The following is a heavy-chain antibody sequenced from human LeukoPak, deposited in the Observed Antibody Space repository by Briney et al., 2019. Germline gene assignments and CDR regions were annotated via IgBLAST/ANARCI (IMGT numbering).Heavy chain of an antibody. V-gene: IGHV4-38-2*02. CDR2: IYHSGST. Sequence: SEALSLTCTVSGYSISSGYYWGWFRRPPGKGLEWIGSIYHSGSTYYNPSLKRRVTISVDTSKNQFSLKLSSVTAADTAVYYCARDRENILTGYYRAIWGQGTMVTVSS. CDR1: GYSISSGYY. CDR3: ARDRENILTGYYRAI. J-gene: IGHJ3*02. D-gene: IGHD3-9*01.